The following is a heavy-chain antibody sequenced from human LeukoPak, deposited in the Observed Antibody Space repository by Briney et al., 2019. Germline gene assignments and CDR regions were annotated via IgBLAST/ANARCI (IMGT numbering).Heavy chain of an antibody. J-gene: IGHJ4*02. CDR3: ARHVGRIAAAGISEPFDY. D-gene: IGHD6-13*01. CDR2: IYYSGST. Sequence: SETLSLTCTVSGGSISSSSYYWGWIRQPPGKGLEWIGSIYYSGSTYYNPSLKSRVTISVDTSKNQFSLKLSSVTAADTAVYYRARHVGRIAAAGISEPFDYWGQGTLVTVSS. V-gene: IGHV4-39*01. CDR1: GGSISSSSYY.